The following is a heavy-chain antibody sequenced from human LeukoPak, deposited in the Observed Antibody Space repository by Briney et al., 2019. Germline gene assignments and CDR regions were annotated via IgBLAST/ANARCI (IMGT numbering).Heavy chain of an antibody. J-gene: IGHJ4*02. CDR1: GFTFSSYA. Sequence: GGSLRLSCAASGFTFSSYAMHWVRQAPGKGLEWVAVISYDGSNKYYADSVKGRFTISRDNSKNTLYLQMNSLRAEDTAVYYCASGPEWLWTFDYWGQGTLVTVSS. CDR3: ASGPEWLWTFDY. CDR2: ISYDGSNK. V-gene: IGHV3-30-3*01. D-gene: IGHD3-3*01.